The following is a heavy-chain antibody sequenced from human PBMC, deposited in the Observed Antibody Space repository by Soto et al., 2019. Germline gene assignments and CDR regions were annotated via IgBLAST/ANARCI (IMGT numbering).Heavy chain of an antibody. D-gene: IGHD6-19*01. Sequence: SETLSLSCTVCGGSISSYYWSWIRQPPGKGLEWIGYIYYSGSTNYNPSLKSRVTISVDTSKNQFSLKLSSVTAADTAVYYCARQATASSGWSQLDYWGQGTLVTVSS. V-gene: IGHV4-59*08. CDR1: GGSISSYY. CDR3: ARQATASSGWSQLDY. J-gene: IGHJ4*02. CDR2: IYYSGST.